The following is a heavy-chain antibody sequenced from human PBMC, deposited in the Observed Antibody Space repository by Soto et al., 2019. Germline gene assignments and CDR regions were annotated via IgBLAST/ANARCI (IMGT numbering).Heavy chain of an antibody. Sequence: QVQLVESGGGVVQPGRSLRLSCAASGFTFSSYGMHWVRQAPGKGLEWVAVISYDGSNKYYADSVKGRFTISRDNSKNTLYLQMNSLRAEDTAVYYCAKEWEQWLDTWHYFDNWGQGTLVTVSS. CDR3: AKEWEQWLDTWHYFDN. CDR2: ISYDGSNK. D-gene: IGHD6-19*01. J-gene: IGHJ4*02. V-gene: IGHV3-30*18. CDR1: GFTFSSYG.